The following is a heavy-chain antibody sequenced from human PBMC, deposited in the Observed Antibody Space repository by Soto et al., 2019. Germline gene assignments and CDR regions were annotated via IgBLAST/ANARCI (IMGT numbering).Heavy chain of an antibody. CDR3: AKTGPSSSFYYYYGMDV. V-gene: IGHV3-74*01. Sequence: GGSQRLSCAASGFTFSSYWMHWVRQAPGKGLVWVSRINSDGSSTSYADSVKGRFTISRDNAKNTLYLQMNSLRAEDTAVYYCAKTGPSSSFYYYYGMDVWGQGTTVTVS. CDR2: INSDGSST. D-gene: IGHD6-13*01. J-gene: IGHJ6*02. CDR1: GFTFSSYW.